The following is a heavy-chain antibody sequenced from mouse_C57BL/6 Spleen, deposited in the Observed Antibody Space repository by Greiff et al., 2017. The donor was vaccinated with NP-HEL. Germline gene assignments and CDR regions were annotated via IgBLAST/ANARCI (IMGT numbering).Heavy chain of an antibody. V-gene: IGHV1-18*01. Sequence: EVQLQESGPELVKPGASVKIPCKASGYTFTDYNMDWVKQSHGKSLEWIGDINPNNGGTIYNQKFKGKATLTVDKSSSTAYMELRSLTSEDTAVYYCARAGENYDGYYGESAWFAYWGQGTLVTVSA. CDR2: INPNNGGT. J-gene: IGHJ3*01. CDR1: GYTFTDYN. D-gene: IGHD2-3*01. CDR3: ARAGENYDGYYGESAWFAY.